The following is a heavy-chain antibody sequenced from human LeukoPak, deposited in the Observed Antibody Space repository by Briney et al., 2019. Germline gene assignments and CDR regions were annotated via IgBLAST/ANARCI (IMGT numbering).Heavy chain of an antibody. CDR2: IYYSGST. J-gene: IGHJ6*03. CDR3: ARETSQKGAHYMDV. Sequence: SETLSLTCTASGGSISSYYWSWIRQPPGKGLEYIGYIYYSGSTNYNPSLKSRLTISVDTSKNQFSLKLSSVTAADTAVYYCARETSQKGAHYMDVWGKGTTVTISS. CDR1: GGSISSYY. V-gene: IGHV4-59*01. D-gene: IGHD3-16*01.